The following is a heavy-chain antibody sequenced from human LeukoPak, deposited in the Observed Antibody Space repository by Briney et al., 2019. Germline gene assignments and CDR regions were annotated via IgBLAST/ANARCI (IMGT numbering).Heavy chain of an antibody. CDR1: GFTFSSYS. V-gene: IGHV3-48*01. CDR3: ARWELPFY. D-gene: IGHD1-26*01. CDR2: ISSSSSTT. Sequence: PGGSLRLSYAASGFTFSSYSMNWVRQAPGKGLEWVSYISSSSSTTYYADSVKGRFTISRDNAKNSLYLQMNSLRAEDTAVYYCARWELPFYWGQGTLVTVSS. J-gene: IGHJ4*02.